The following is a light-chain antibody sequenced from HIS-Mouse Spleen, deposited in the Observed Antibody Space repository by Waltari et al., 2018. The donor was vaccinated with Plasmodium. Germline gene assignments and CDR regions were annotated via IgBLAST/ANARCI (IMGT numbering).Light chain of an antibody. V-gene: IGLV2-8*01. CDR2: EVS. CDR3: SSYAGSNNLV. J-gene: IGLJ2*01. CDR1: SSDVGGSNY. Sequence: QSALTQPPSASGSPGQSVTISCTGTSSDVGGSNYAYWYQQHPGKAPKLMIYEVSKRPSGVPDRFSGSKSGNTASLTVSGLQAEDEADYYCSSYAGSNNLVFGGGTKLTVL.